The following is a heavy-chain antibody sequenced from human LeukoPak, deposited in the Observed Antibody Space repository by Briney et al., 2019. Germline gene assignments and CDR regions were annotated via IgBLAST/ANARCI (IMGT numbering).Heavy chain of an antibody. CDR2: ISGSSSYI. J-gene: IGHJ4*02. V-gene: IGHV3-21*01. Sequence: PGGSLRLSCAASGFTFSSYSMNWVRQAPGKGLEWVSSISGSSSYIYYADSVKGRFTISRDNAKNSLYLQMNSLRAEDTAVYYCARGGSGWPIDYWGQGTLVTVSS. D-gene: IGHD6-19*01. CDR1: GFTFSSYS. CDR3: ARGGSGWPIDY.